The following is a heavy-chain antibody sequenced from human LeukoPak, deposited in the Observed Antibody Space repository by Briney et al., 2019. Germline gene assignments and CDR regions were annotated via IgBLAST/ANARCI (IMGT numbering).Heavy chain of an antibody. D-gene: IGHD5-18*01. Sequence: SETLSLTCTVSGGSISSGSYYWNWIRQPAGKRLEWLGHVFTRGTTNYNASLEGRLTISLDTARNQFSLKLSSVTAADTAVYYCARVGSGYSYGPFDYWGQGTLVTVSS. V-gene: IGHV4-61*09. CDR1: GGSISSGSYY. J-gene: IGHJ4*02. CDR3: ARVGSGYSYGPFDY. CDR2: VFTRGTT.